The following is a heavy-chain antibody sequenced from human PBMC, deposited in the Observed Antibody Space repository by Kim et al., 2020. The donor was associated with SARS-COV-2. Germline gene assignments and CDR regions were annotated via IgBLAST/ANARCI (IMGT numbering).Heavy chain of an antibody. CDR1: EFTFGDYA. V-gene: IGHV3-49*03. J-gene: IGHJ4*02. CDR3: TRERGGYYDSSGYYRYYFDY. D-gene: IGHD3-22*01. Sequence: GGSLRLSCTASEFTFGDYAMSWFRQAPGKGLEWVGFIRSKAYGGTTEYAASVKGRFTISRDDSKSIAYLQMNSLKTEDTAVYYCTRERGGYYDSSGYYRYYFDYWGQGTLVTVSS. CDR2: IRSKAYGGTT.